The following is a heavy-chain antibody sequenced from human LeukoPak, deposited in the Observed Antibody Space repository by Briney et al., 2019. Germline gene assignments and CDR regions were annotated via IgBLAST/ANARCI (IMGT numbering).Heavy chain of an antibody. D-gene: IGHD6-6*01. J-gene: IGHJ4*02. Sequence: SVKVSCKASGGTFSSYAISWVRQAPGQGLEWMGGIIPIFGTANYAQKSQGRVTITTDESTSTAYMELSSLRSEDTAVYYCARRPASSSSGYFDYWGQGTLVTVSS. V-gene: IGHV1-69*05. CDR3: ARRPASSSSGYFDY. CDR1: GGTFSSYA. CDR2: IIPIFGTA.